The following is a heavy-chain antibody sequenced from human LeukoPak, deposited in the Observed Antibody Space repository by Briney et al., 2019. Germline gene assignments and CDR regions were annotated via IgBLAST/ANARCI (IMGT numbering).Heavy chain of an antibody. Sequence: ASVKVTCKASGYTFTGYYMHWVRQAPGQGLEWMGWINPNSGGTNYAQKFQGRVTMTRDTSISTAYMELSSLRSEDTAVYYCARDRVDTAMVFDYWGQGTLVTVSS. CDR2: INPNSGGT. D-gene: IGHD5-18*01. CDR3: ARDRVDTAMVFDY. V-gene: IGHV1-2*02. CDR1: GYTFTGYY. J-gene: IGHJ4*02.